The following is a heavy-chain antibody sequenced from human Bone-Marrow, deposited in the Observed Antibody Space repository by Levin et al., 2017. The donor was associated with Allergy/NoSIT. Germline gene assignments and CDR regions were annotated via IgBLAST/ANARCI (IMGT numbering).Heavy chain of an antibody. Sequence: GGSLRLSCVVSGFTVNSHYMNWVRQAPGKGLEWVSLIYTGGSTYYADSVKGRFTISRDNSRNTVFLQMNSLKGDDTAVYYCARGGLAADYFDYWGQGTLVTVSS. D-gene: IGHD6-19*01. CDR2: IYTGGST. V-gene: IGHV3-53*01. J-gene: IGHJ4*02. CDR1: GFTVNSHY. CDR3: ARGGLAADYFDY.